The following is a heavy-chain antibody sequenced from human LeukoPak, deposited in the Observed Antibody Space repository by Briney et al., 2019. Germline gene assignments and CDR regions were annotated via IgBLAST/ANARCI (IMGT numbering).Heavy chain of an antibody. J-gene: IGHJ6*02. CDR1: GGSFSGYY. CDR3: ARPRRGSYSLENYGMDV. V-gene: IGHV4-34*01. D-gene: IGHD1-26*01. Sequence: SETLSLTCAVYGGSFSGYYWSWIRQPPGQGLEWMGEINHSGSTNYNPSLKSRVTISVDTSKNQFSLKLSSVTVADTAAYYCARPRRGSYSLENYGMDVWGQGTTVTVSS. CDR2: INHSGST.